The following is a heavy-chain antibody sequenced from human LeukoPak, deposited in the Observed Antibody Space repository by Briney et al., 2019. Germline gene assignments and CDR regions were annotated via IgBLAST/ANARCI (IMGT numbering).Heavy chain of an antibody. J-gene: IGHJ5*02. CDR3: ARDRDNLYRNWFDP. CDR1: GFTFTTYS. CDR2: IKEDGSDI. D-gene: IGHD2-2*02. Sequence: GGSLRLSCAASGFTFTTYSMTWVRQAPGRGLEWVARIKEDGSDIHYVDSVKGRFTISRDNAKNSVYLQMNSLRAEDTAVYYCARDRDNLYRNWFDPWGQGTLVTVSS. V-gene: IGHV3-7*05.